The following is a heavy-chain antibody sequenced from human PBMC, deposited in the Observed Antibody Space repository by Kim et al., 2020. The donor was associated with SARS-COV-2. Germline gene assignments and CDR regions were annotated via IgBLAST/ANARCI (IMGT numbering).Heavy chain of an antibody. Sequence: GGSLRLSCAASGFIFSSYSMDWVRQAPGKGLQWVSYISSSTSTIYYADSVKGRFTISRDNAGNSLYLQMNSLRDEDTAVYYCARVGRCSYAMAVWGQGPTVTVSS. CDR2: ISSSTSTI. CDR3: ARVGRCSYAMAV. V-gene: IGHV3-48*02. CDR1: GFIFSSYS. J-gene: IGHJ6*02. D-gene: IGHD1-1*01.